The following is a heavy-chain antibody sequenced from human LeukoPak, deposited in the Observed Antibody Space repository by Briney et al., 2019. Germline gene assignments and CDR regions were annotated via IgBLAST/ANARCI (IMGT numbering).Heavy chain of an antibody. V-gene: IGHV3-21*01. D-gene: IGHD3-3*01. Sequence: PGRSLRLSCAASGFTFSSYVMHWVRQAPGKGLEWVSSISSSSNYIYYADSVKGRVTISRDNAKNSLYLQMNSLRAEDTAVYYCARYYDFWSSYSSYYYMDVWGKGTTVTVSS. J-gene: IGHJ6*03. CDR2: ISSSSNYI. CDR3: ARYYDFWSSYSSYYYMDV. CDR1: GFTFSSYV.